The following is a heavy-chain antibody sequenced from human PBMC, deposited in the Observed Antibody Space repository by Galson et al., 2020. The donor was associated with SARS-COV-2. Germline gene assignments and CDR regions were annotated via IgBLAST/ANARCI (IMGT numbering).Heavy chain of an antibody. CDR3: AGQIAARPKYNWFDP. J-gene: IGHJ5*02. Sequence: SETLSLTCTVSGGSISSSSYYWGWIRQPPGKGLEWIGSIYYSGSTYYNPSLKSRVTISVDTSKNQFSLKLSSVTAADTAVYYCAGQIAARPKYNWFDPWGQGTLVTVSS. V-gene: IGHV4-39*01. CDR2: IYYSGST. D-gene: IGHD6-6*01. CDR1: GGSISSSSYY.